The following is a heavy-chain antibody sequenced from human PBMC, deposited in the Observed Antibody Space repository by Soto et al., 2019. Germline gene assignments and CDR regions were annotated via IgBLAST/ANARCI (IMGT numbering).Heavy chain of an antibody. V-gene: IGHV4-31*03. CDR2: IYYSGST. J-gene: IGHJ5*02. D-gene: IGHD3-10*01. Sequence: QVQLQESGPGLVKPSQTLSLTCTVSGGSISSGGYYWSWIRQHPGKGLEWIGYIYYSGSTYYNPSLKSRVTISVDTSKNQFSLKLSSVTAADTAVYYCARECGAVRGVKDNWFDPWGQGTLVTVSS. CDR3: ARECGAVRGVKDNWFDP. CDR1: GGSISSGGYY.